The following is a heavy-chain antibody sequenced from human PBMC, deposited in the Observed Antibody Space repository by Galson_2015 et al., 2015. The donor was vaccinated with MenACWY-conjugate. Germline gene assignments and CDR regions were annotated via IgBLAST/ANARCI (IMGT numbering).Heavy chain of an antibody. V-gene: IGHV3-15*01. D-gene: IGHD4-23*01. CDR1: AFTFSNAY. CDR3: TAHNPGSCGGLLSHFYIDV. Sequence: SLRLSCAGSAFTFSNAYMSWVRQAPGKGLEWVGRIKSQTDGGKIDYAAPVKGRFTISRDDSKNTLYLQMNSLKIEDTSVYYCTAHNPGSCGGLLSHFYIDVGGKGTTVAVSS. CDR2: IKSQTDGGKI. J-gene: IGHJ6*03.